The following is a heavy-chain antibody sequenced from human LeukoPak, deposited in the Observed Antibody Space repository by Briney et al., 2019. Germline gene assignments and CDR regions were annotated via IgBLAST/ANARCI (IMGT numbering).Heavy chain of an antibody. CDR3: ARDAHKFGELLFRFDP. CDR2: IYTSGST. CDR1: GGSISSGSYY. J-gene: IGHJ5*02. Sequence: PSQTLSLTCTVSGGSISSGSYYWSWIRQPAGTGLEWIGRIYTSGSTNYNPSLKSRVTISVDTSKNQFSLKLSSVTAADTAVYYCARDAHKFGELLFRFDPWGQGTLVTVSS. D-gene: IGHD3-10*01. V-gene: IGHV4-61*02.